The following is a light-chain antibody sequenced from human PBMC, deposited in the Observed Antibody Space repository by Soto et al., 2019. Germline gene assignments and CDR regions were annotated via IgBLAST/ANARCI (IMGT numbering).Light chain of an antibody. CDR2: GVS. CDR1: QSVRSDY. Sequence: EILLTQSPATLSLAPGDRAILSCRASQSVRSDYFAWYQQKPGQAPRVIIFGVSTRATAIPDRFTGSGSGTDFTLTISRLEPEDFALYYCQQYGNSPHTFGGGTKVDIK. J-gene: IGKJ4*01. CDR3: QQYGNSPHT. V-gene: IGKV3-20*01.